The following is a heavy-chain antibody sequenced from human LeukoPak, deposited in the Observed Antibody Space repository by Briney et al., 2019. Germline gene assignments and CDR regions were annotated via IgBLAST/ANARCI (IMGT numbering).Heavy chain of an antibody. Sequence: ASVKVSCKVSGYTLTELSMHWVRQAPGKGLEWMGGFDPEDGETIYAQKFQGRVTMTEDTSTDTAYMELSSLRSEDTAVYYCATAGAYNDAFDIWGQGTMVTVSS. D-gene: IGHD1-1*01. CDR3: ATAGAYNDAFDI. J-gene: IGHJ3*02. CDR2: FDPEDGET. V-gene: IGHV1-24*01. CDR1: GYTLTELS.